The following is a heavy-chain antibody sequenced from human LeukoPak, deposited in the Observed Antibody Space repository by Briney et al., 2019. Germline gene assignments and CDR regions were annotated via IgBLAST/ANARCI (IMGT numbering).Heavy chain of an antibody. CDR2: IIPILGIA. J-gene: IGHJ6*02. Sequence: SVKVSCKASGGTSSSYTISWVRQAPGQGLEWMGRIIPILGIANYAQKFQGRVTITADKSTSTAYMELSSLRSEDTAVFYCARGHQPPYYGMDVWGQGTTVTVSS. V-gene: IGHV1-69*02. CDR3: ARGHQPPYYGMDV. CDR1: GGTSSSYT.